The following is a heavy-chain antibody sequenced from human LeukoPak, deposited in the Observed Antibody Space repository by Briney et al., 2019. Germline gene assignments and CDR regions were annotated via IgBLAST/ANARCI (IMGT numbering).Heavy chain of an antibody. J-gene: IGHJ4*02. Sequence: ASVKVSCKASGYTFTDYYMHWVRQAPGQGFEWMGWINPNDGDTNYAQKFQGRVTITRDMSISPAHMEVSRLRSDDTAVYYCARANFLYCSSTTCLFDYWGQGTLVTVSS. CDR2: INPNDGDT. D-gene: IGHD2-2*01. V-gene: IGHV1-2*02. CDR1: GYTFTDYY. CDR3: ARANFLYCSSTTCLFDY.